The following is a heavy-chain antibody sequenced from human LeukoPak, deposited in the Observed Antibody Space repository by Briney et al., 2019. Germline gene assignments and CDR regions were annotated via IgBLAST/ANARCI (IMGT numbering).Heavy chain of an antibody. Sequence: GRSLRLSCAASGFTFSSYAMHWVRQAPGKGLEWVSVLSGSGGTTYYADSVKGRFTISRDNSKNTLYLQMDRLRDEDTAVYYCAKDSFYSGYDAARRGTFDYWGQGSLVTVSS. V-gene: IGHV3-23*01. CDR3: AKDSFYSGYDAARRGTFDY. CDR1: GFTFSSYA. CDR2: LSGSGGTT. J-gene: IGHJ4*02. D-gene: IGHD5-12*01.